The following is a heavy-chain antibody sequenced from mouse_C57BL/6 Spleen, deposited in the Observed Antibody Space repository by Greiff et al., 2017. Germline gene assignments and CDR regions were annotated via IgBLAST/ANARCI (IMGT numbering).Heavy chain of an antibody. CDR1: GYTFTSYW. J-gene: IGHJ4*01. CDR2: IYPGSGST. V-gene: IGHV1-55*01. Sequence: VQLQQPGAELVKPGASVKMSCTASGYTFTSYWITWVKQWPGQGLEWIGDIYPGSGSTNYNEKFKSKATLTVDTSSSTAYMQLSSLTSKDSAVYYCATRYYYAMDYWGQGTSVTVSS. CDR3: ATRYYYAMDY.